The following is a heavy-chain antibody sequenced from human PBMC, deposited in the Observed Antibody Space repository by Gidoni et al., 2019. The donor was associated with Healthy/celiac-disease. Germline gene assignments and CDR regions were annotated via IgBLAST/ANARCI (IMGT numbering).Heavy chain of an antibody. CDR2: ISYDGSNT. V-gene: IGHV3-30-3*01. CDR1: GCTFSSYA. D-gene: IGHD6-19*01. Sequence: QVQLVESGGGVVQPGRSLRLSCAASGCTFSSYAMHWVRQAPGKGLEWVAVISYDGSNTYYADSVQGRFTISRDNSKNTLYLQMNSLRAEDTAVYYCARAVIAVGLIDYWGQGTLVTVSS. CDR3: ARAVIAVGLIDY. J-gene: IGHJ4*02.